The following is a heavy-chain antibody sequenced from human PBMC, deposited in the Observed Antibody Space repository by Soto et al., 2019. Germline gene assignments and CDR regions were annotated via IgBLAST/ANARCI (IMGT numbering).Heavy chain of an antibody. V-gene: IGHV3-7*01. CDR2: IDLDGSVK. D-gene: IGHD2-8*01. Sequence: EVQLVESGGGLVQPGGSLRLSCAASGFRFSDYWMAWVRQAPGKGLEWVANIDLDGSVKTYVDYVKGRFTISRDNAKNSVYLQIYSLRAEDTGVYYCARDNGYNWFDPWGQGALVTVSS. J-gene: IGHJ5*02. CDR1: GFRFSDYW. CDR3: ARDNGYNWFDP.